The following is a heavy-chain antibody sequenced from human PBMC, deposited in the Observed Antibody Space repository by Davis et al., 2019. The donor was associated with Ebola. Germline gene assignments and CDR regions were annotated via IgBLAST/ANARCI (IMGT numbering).Heavy chain of an antibody. CDR1: GFTFSDYY. CDR2: ISSSGSTI. Sequence: GESLKISCAASGFTFSDYYMSWSRQAPGKGLEWVSYISSSGSTIYYADPVKGRFTISRDNAKNSLYLQMNSLRAEDTAVYYCARDGYYYGMDVWGQGTTVTVSS. CDR3: ARDGYYYGMDV. J-gene: IGHJ6*02. V-gene: IGHV3-11*01.